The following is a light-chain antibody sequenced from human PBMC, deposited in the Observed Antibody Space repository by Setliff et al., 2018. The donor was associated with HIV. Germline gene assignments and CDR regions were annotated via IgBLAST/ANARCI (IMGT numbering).Light chain of an antibody. CDR1: SSDIGGHSL. Sequence: QSALTQVASVSGSLGQLITISCTGSSSDIGGHSLVSWFRVDPGKAPKLIIYSVYLLASGVSPRFSASKSGNTASLTILGLQSEDEGDYYCCSYSRSTVPYVFGSGTKVTVL. J-gene: IGLJ1*01. CDR3: CSYSRSTVPYV. V-gene: IGLV2-23*02. CDR2: SVY.